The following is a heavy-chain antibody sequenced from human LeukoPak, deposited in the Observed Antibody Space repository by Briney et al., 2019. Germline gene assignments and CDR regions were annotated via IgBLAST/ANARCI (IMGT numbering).Heavy chain of an antibody. Sequence: GGSLRLSCAASGFTFSDYYMSWIRQAPGKGLEWVAFIRYDGSNKYYADSVKGRFTISRDNSKNTLYLQMNSLRAEDTAVYYCAKDWRSFTYYYDSSVFDYWGQGTLVTVSS. V-gene: IGHV3-30*02. CDR1: GFTFSDYY. CDR2: IRYDGSNK. D-gene: IGHD3-22*01. CDR3: AKDWRSFTYYYDSSVFDY. J-gene: IGHJ4*02.